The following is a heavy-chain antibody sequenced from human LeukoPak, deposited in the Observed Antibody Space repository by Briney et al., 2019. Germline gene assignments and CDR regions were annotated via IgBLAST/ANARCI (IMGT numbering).Heavy chain of an antibody. V-gene: IGHV3-30*02. CDR3: AKGQHIVTTISQEGFEY. J-gene: IGHJ4*02. CDR2: IGSDGTKR. CDR1: GFTFSNYG. Sequence: GGSLRLSCVASGFTFSNYGMHWVRQSPGKGLDWVAFIGSDGTKRYSADSVKGRFTISRDNSRNTLYLQMNSLKTEDTAVYYCAKGQHIVTTISQEGFEYWGQGTLVTVSS. D-gene: IGHD5-12*01.